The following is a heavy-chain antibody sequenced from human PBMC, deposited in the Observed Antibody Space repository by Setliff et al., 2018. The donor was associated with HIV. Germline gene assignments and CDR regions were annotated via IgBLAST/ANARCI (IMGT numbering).Heavy chain of an antibody. CDR2: IRSSGDT. J-gene: IGHJ4*02. CDR1: GASISSHNYY. D-gene: IGHD1-26*01. V-gene: IGHV4-39*01. CDR3: AAATTLDY. Sequence: SETLSLTCTVSGASISSHNYYWGWNRQSPGKGLEWIASIRSSGDTYYNPSLQSRVIISVDTSNNQISLKLTSVTAADTAVYYCAAATTLDYWGQGTLVTVSS.